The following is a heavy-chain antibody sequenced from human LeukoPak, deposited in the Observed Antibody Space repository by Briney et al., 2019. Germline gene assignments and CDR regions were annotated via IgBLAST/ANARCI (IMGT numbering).Heavy chain of an antibody. Sequence: GGSLRLSCAASGFTFSSYGMHWVRQAPGKGLEWVAVIWYDGSNKYYADSVKGRFTISRDNSKNTLYLQMNSLRAEDTAVYYCARDYRYYDFWSGYWNYYYGMDVWGQGTTVTVSS. CDR2: IWYDGSNK. D-gene: IGHD3-3*01. J-gene: IGHJ6*02. V-gene: IGHV3-33*01. CDR1: GFTFSSYG. CDR3: ARDYRYYDFWSGYWNYYYGMDV.